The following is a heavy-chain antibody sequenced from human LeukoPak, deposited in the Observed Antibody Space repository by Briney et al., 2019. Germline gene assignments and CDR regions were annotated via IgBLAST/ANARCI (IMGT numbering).Heavy chain of an antibody. Sequence: SETLSLTCTVSGGSISSYYWSWIRQPPGKGLEWIGYIYNSGSTNYNPSLKSRVTISVDTSKNQFSLKLRSVTAADTAVYYCAREDYGDYVLWFDPWGQGTLVTVSS. J-gene: IGHJ5*02. CDR1: GGSISSYY. CDR2: IYNSGST. D-gene: IGHD4-17*01. CDR3: AREDYGDYVLWFDP. V-gene: IGHV4-59*01.